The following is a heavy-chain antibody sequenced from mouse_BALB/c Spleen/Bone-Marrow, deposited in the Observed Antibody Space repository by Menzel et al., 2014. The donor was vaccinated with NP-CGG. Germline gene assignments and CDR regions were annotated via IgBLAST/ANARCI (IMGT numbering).Heavy chain of an antibody. V-gene: IGHV3-2*02. CDR1: GYSITSDYA. CDR3: ARGRDYFDY. Sequence: EVKLVESGPGLVKPSQSLSLPCTVTGYSITSDYAWNWIRQFPGNKLEWMGYIGYSGSTSYNPSLKSRISITRDTSKNQFFLQLNSVTTEDTATYYCARGRDYFDYWGQGTTLTVSS. J-gene: IGHJ2*01. CDR2: IGYSGST.